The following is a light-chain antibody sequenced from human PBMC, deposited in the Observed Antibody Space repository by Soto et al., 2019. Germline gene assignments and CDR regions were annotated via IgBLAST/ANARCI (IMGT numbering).Light chain of an antibody. Sequence: EIVLKQSPATLSLSPGERATLSCRASQSVSSNLAWYQQKPGQAPRLLIYGASTRATGIPARFSGSGSGTEFTLTISSLQSEDFAVYYCQQYDNWPETFGQGTKVDIK. V-gene: IGKV3-15*01. CDR1: QSVSSN. CDR2: GAS. CDR3: QQYDNWPET. J-gene: IGKJ1*01.